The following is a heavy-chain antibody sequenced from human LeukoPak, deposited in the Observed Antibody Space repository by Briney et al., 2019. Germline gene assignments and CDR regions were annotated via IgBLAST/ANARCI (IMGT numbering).Heavy chain of an antibody. CDR2: ISYDGSDK. Sequence: PGGSLRLSCAASGFTFSDYGMHWVRQAPGKGLEWAAAISYDGSDKYYADSVKGRFTISRDDSKKTLYLQMNSLRAEDTAVYYCARVIAVAGTGGIDYWGQGTLATVSS. CDR1: GFTFSDYG. CDR3: ARVIAVAGTGGIDY. J-gene: IGHJ4*02. D-gene: IGHD6-19*01. V-gene: IGHV3-30*03.